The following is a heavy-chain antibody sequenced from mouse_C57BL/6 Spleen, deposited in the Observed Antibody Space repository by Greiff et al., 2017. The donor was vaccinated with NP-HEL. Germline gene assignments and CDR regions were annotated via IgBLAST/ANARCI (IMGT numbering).Heavy chain of an antibody. V-gene: IGHV5-6*02. CDR3: ARHRTMVTTCWYFDV. CDR1: GFTFSSYG. J-gene: IGHJ1*03. Sequence: EVKLEESGGDLVKPGGSLKLSCAASGFTFSSYGMSWVRQTPDKRLEWVATISSGGSYTYYPDSVKGRFTISRDNAKNTLYLQMSSLKSEDTAMYYCARHRTMVTTCWYFDVWGTGTTVTVSS. D-gene: IGHD2-1*01. CDR2: ISSGGSYT.